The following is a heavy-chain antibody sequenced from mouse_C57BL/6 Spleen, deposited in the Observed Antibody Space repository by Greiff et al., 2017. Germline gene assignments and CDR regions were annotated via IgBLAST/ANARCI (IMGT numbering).Heavy chain of an antibody. CDR2: IDPSDSYT. D-gene: IGHD3-2*02. CDR3: SRRENSSGDIDD. V-gene: IGHV1-69*01. Sequence: QVQLQQPGAELVMPGASVKLSCKASGYTFTSYWMHWVKQRPGQGLEWIGEIDPSDSYTNYNQKFKGKSTLTVDKASSTAYMQLSSLTSEDSAVYYCSRRENSSGDIDDWGQGTTLTVSS. J-gene: IGHJ2*01. CDR1: GYTFTSYW.